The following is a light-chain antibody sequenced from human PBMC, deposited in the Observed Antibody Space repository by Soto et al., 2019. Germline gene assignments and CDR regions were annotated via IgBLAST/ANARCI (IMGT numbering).Light chain of an antibody. Sequence: EIVMTQSPATLSVSPGERATLSCRASHSVSSNLAWYQQKPGQAPRLRIYGASTRATGIPTRCRCSGSETEFTLTISSLQSEDFAVYYCQQYNNWPPGYTFGQGTKLEIK. J-gene: IGKJ2*01. CDR1: HSVSSN. CDR3: QQYNNWPPGYT. V-gene: IGKV3-15*01. CDR2: GAS.